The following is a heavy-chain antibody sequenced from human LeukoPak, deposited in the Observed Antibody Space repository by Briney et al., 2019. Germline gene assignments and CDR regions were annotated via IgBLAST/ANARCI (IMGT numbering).Heavy chain of an antibody. J-gene: IGHJ6*02. CDR3: AREGLVVVPADRGSGMDV. V-gene: IGHV3-7*01. CDR1: GFTFSSYW. CDR2: IKQDGSEK. Sequence: GGSLRLSCAASGFTFSSYWMSWVRQAPGKGLEWVANIKQDGSEKYYVDSVKGRFTISRDNAKNSLYLQMNSLRAEDTAVYYCAREGLVVVPADRGSGMDVWGQGTTVTVSS. D-gene: IGHD2-2*01.